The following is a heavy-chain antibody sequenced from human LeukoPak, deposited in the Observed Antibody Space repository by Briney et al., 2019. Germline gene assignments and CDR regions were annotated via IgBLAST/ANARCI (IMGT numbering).Heavy chain of an antibody. J-gene: IGHJ4*02. Sequence: SETLSLTCTVYGGSFSGYYWSWIRQPPGKGLEWIGEIYHSGSTNYNPSLKSRVTISVDKSKDQFSLKLSSVTAADTAVYYCASNIVGAPLWGQGTLVTVSS. CDR3: ASNIVGAPL. D-gene: IGHD1-26*01. CDR2: IYHSGST. CDR1: GGSFSGYY. V-gene: IGHV4-34*01.